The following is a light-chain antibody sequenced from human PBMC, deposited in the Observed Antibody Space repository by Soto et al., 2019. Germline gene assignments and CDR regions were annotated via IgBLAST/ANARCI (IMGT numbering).Light chain of an antibody. J-gene: IGLJ1*01. Sequence: QSALTQPASVSGSPGQSITISCTGTSSDVGSYNLVSWYQHHPGKAPKLMIYVVGKRPSGVSSRFSGSKSGNTASLTISGIKAEDEADYYCCSYAGSGTPYVFGTGTKLTVL. CDR3: CSYAGSGTPYV. CDR1: SSDVGSYNL. CDR2: VVG. V-gene: IGLV2-23*02.